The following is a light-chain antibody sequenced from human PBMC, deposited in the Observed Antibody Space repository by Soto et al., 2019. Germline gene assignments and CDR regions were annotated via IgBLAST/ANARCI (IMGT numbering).Light chain of an antibody. CDR2: DVT. V-gene: IGLV1-51*01. CDR3: SSYTTSSSYV. Sequence: QSVLTQPPSVSAAPGQKVTISCSGSSSNIGNNYVSWYQQLPGTAPKLLIYDVTSRPSGVSYRFSGSKSGNTASLTISGPQAEDEADYYCSSYTTSSSYVFGTGTKVTVL. CDR1: SSNIGNNY. J-gene: IGLJ1*01.